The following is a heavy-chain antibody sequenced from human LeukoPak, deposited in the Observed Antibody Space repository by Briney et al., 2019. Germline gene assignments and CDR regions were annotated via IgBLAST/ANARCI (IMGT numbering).Heavy chain of an antibody. J-gene: IGHJ4*02. Sequence: SQTLSLTCTVSGGSISSGSYYWSWIRQPAGKGLEWIGRIYTSGSTNYNPSLKSRVTISVDTSKNQFSLKLSSVTAADTAVYYCAREGSSESFFDYWGQGTLVTVSS. V-gene: IGHV4-61*02. CDR1: GGSISSGSYY. CDR2: IYTSGST. D-gene: IGHD6-6*01. CDR3: AREGSSESFFDY.